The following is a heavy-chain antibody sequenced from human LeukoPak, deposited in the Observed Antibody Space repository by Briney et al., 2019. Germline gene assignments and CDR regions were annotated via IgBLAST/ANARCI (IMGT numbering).Heavy chain of an antibody. D-gene: IGHD3-22*01. CDR1: GFIVSRNY. V-gene: IGHV3-33*06. Sequence: GGSLRLSCAASGFIVSRNYMNWVRQAPGKGLEWVAVIWYDGSNKYYADSVKGRFTISRDNSKNTLYLQMNSLRAEDTAVYYCAKDNYDSSGYLIGYWGQGTLVTVSS. CDR3: AKDNYDSSGYLIGY. J-gene: IGHJ4*02. CDR2: IWYDGSNK.